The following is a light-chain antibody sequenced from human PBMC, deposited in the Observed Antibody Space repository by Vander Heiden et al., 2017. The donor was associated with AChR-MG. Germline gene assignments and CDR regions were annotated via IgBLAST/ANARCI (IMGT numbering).Light chain of an antibody. Sequence: QSVLAQPPPASGTPGQTVSISCSGSSSNIGSNTVNWYQHLPGSAPKLLVYFINQRPSGVPDRFSGSRSGTSAALAITGLQSEDEADYYCSAWDDSLNGPVFGGGTKLTVL. V-gene: IGLV1-44*01. CDR2: FIN. CDR3: SAWDDSLNGPV. J-gene: IGLJ3*02. CDR1: SSNIGSNT.